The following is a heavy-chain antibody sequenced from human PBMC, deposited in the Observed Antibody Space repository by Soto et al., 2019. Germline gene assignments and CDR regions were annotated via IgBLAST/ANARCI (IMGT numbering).Heavy chain of an antibody. V-gene: IGHV1-3*01. D-gene: IGHD3-3*01. CDR2: INASNGNT. J-gene: IGHJ3*02. CDR1: GYTFTSYS. Sequence: GASVRVSCRAFGYTFTSYSMHWVRQAPGQRLEWIGRINASNGNTKYSQKFQGRVTITRDTSTSTVYMELSSLRSEDTAVYYCARVRDVTIFGVVTLGAFDIWGQGTMVTVSS. CDR3: ARVRDVTIFGVVTLGAFDI.